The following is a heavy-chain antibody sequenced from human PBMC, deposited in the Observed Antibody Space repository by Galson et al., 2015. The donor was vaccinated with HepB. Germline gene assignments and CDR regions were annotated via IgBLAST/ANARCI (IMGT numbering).Heavy chain of an antibody. CDR1: GGSISSGDYY. CDR2: IYYSGST. Sequence: TLSLTCTVSGGSISSGDYYWSWIRQPPGKGLEWIGYIYYSGSTYYNPSLKSRVTISVDTSKNQFSLKLSSVTAADTAVYYCARDRGSTVSVGYYYYGMDVWGQGTTVTVSS. V-gene: IGHV4-30-4*01. CDR3: ARDRGSTVSVGYYYYGMDV. J-gene: IGHJ6*02. D-gene: IGHD3-16*01.